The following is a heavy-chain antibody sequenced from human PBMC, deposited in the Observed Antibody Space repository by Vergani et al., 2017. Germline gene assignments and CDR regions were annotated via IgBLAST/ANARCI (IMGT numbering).Heavy chain of an antibody. CDR2: IYYSGST. V-gene: IGHV4-59*11. Sequence: QVQLQESGPGLVKPSETLSLTCTVSGGSISSHYWSWIRQPPGKGLEWIGYIYYSGSTNYNPSLKSRVTISVDTSKNQFSLKLSYVTAADTAVYYCARTSTPVYYGDYQDDNYYYYGMDVWGQGTTVTVSS. D-gene: IGHD4-17*01. CDR1: GGSISSHY. CDR3: ARTSTPVYYGDYQDDNYYYYGMDV. J-gene: IGHJ6*02.